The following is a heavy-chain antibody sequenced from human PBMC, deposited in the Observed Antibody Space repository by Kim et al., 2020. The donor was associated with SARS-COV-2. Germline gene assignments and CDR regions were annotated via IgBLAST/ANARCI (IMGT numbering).Heavy chain of an antibody. J-gene: IGHJ6*02. Sequence: GGSLRLSCAASGFTFSSYGMHWVRQAPGKGLEWVAVISYDGSNKYYADSVKGRFTISRDNSKNTLYLQMNSLRTEDTALYYCAKDQYDFVDGRYYYGMDVWGQGNTVTVSS. V-gene: IGHV3-30*18. CDR1: GFTFSSYG. D-gene: IGHD3-3*01. CDR3: AKDQYDFVDGRYYYGMDV. CDR2: ISYDGSNK.